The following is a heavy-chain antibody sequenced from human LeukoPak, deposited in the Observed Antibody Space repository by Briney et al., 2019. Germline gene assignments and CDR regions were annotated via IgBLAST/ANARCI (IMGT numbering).Heavy chain of an antibody. J-gene: IGHJ6*03. Sequence: ASVKVSCKASGYTFIGYYMHWVRQAPGQGLEWMGWINPNSGDTNYEQKFQGRVTMTRDTSISTAYMELSRLRSDDTAVYYCARDRGYCSGGSCYSFYYYYYMDVWGKGTTVTVSS. CDR1: GYTFIGYY. D-gene: IGHD2-15*01. CDR2: INPNSGDT. CDR3: ARDRGYCSGGSCYSFYYYYYMDV. V-gene: IGHV1-2*02.